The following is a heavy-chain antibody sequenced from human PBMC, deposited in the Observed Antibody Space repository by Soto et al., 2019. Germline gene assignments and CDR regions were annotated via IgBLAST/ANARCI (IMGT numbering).Heavy chain of an antibody. V-gene: IGHV4-39*01. Sequence: SETLSLTCTVSGGSISSSSYYWGWIRQTPGKGMEWIGSIYYSGTTNYNPSLKSRVSISVDTSKNQFSLRLSSVTAVDTAIYYCARLRGYCSGGSCYHFDCWGQGTLVTVSS. CDR1: GGSISSSSYY. CDR2: IYYSGTT. J-gene: IGHJ4*02. CDR3: ARLRGYCSGGSCYHFDC. D-gene: IGHD2-15*01.